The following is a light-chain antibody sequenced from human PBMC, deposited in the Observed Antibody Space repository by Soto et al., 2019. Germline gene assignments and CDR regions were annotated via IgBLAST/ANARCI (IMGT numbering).Light chain of an antibody. Sequence: QSALTQPPSASGSPGQSVTISCTGTSSDVGGYNYVSWYQQYPGKAPKLMIYEVSKRPSGVPDRFSGSKSGNTASLTVSGLQAEDEADYYCSSYAGITSVFGGGTKLTVL. CDR1: SSDVGGYNY. CDR2: EVS. J-gene: IGLJ2*01. V-gene: IGLV2-8*01. CDR3: SSYAGITSV.